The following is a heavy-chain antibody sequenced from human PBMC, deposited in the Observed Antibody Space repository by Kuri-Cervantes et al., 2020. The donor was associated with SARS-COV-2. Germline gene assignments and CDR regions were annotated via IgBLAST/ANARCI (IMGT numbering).Heavy chain of an antibody. CDR3: ARARHVMGS. D-gene: IGHD2-21*01. CDR2: ISNDGVNK. J-gene: IGHJ5*02. Sequence: GGSLRLSCAASGFTLEKYVMHWVRQAPGKGLEWVAVISNDGVNKNYADSVKGRFTISRDNSKNTLFLQMNRLRAEDTAVYYCARARHVMGSWGQGTLVTVSS. CDR1: GFTLEKYV. V-gene: IGHV3-30-3*01.